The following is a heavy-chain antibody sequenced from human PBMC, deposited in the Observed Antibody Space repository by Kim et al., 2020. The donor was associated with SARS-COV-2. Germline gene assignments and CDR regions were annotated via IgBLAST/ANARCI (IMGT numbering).Heavy chain of an antibody. CDR1: GYTFTSYA. CDR2: INAGNGNT. Sequence: ASVKVSCKASGYTFTSYAMHWVRQAPGQRLEWMGWINAGNGNTKYSQKFQGRVTITRDTSASTAYMELSSLRSEDTAVYYCARTRTFGSLDLDWLLSHWGQGTLVTVSS. CDR3: ARTRTFGSLDLDWLLSH. D-gene: IGHD3-9*01. V-gene: IGHV1-3*01. J-gene: IGHJ4*02.